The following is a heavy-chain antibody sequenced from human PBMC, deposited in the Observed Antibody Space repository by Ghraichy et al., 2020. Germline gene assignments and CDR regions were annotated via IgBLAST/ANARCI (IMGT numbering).Heavy chain of an antibody. CDR3: ARAENDYGDYFDY. Sequence: GSLRLSCAASGFTFSSYSMNWVRQAPGKGLEWVSSISSSSSYIYYADSVKGRFTISRDNAKNSLYLQMNSLRAEDTAVYYCARAENDYGDYFDYWGQGTLVTVSS. V-gene: IGHV3-21*01. D-gene: IGHD4-17*01. J-gene: IGHJ4*02. CDR1: GFTFSSYS. CDR2: ISSSSSYI.